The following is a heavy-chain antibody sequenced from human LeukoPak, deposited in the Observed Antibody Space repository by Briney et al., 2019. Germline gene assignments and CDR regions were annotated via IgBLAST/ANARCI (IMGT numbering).Heavy chain of an antibody. Sequence: SETLSLTCTVSGGSISSSSYYWGWIRQPPGKGLEWIGSIYYSGSTYYNPSLKSRVTISVDTSKNQFSLKLSSVTAADTAVYYCARLGYSSGWCPYNWFDPWGQGTLVTVSS. D-gene: IGHD6-19*01. CDR2: IYYSGST. CDR1: GGSISSSSYY. V-gene: IGHV4-39*01. J-gene: IGHJ5*02. CDR3: ARLGYSSGWCPYNWFDP.